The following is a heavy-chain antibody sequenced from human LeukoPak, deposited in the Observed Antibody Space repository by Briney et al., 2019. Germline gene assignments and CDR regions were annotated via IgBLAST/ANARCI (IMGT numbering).Heavy chain of an antibody. CDR1: GFTFSSYE. J-gene: IGHJ4*02. D-gene: IGHD5-24*01. Sequence: PGGSLRLSCAASGFTFSSYEMNWVRQAPGKGLEWVSYISSSGSTIYYADSVKGRFTISRDNAKNSLYLQMNSLRAEDTAVYYCARERWLQSDFDYWGQGTLVTVSS. CDR2: ISSSGSTI. V-gene: IGHV3-48*03. CDR3: ARERWLQSDFDY.